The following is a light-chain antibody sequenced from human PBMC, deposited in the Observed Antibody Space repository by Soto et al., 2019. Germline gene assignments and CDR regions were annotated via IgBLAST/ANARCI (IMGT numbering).Light chain of an antibody. V-gene: IGLV2-14*01. J-gene: IGLJ1*01. Sequence: QSALTQPASVSGSPGQSITVSCTGTSSDVGGYDYVSWFLQYPGKAPKVLISVVSNRPSGVSNRFSGSKSGNTASLTISGLQAEDEADYYCSSYRSGGTFVFGSGTKLTVL. CDR2: VVS. CDR1: SSDVGGYDY. CDR3: SSYRSGGTFV.